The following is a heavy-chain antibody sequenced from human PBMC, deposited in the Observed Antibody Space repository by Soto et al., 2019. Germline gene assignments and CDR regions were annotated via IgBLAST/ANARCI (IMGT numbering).Heavy chain of an antibody. D-gene: IGHD3-10*01. Sequence: SETLSLTCAVYGGSFSGYYWSWIRQPPGKGLEWIGEINHSGSTNYNPSLKSRVTISVDTSKNQFSLKLSSVTAADTAVYYCARGAQADRFGGNWFDPWGQGTLVTVSS. V-gene: IGHV4-34*01. J-gene: IGHJ5*02. CDR1: GGSFSGYY. CDR3: ARGAQADRFGGNWFDP. CDR2: INHSGST.